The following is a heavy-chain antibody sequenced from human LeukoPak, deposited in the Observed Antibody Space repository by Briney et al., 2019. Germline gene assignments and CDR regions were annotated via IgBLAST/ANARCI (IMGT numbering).Heavy chain of an antibody. J-gene: IGHJ5*02. V-gene: IGHV4-39*01. Sequence: SETLSHTCTVSGDSISSTGYYWGWIRQPPGKGLEWIASMYHSGSTYHNPSLKSRVTISVDTSKNQLSLKLSSVTAADTAIYYCARHEHSASLYGLSWFDPWGQGTLVTVSS. D-gene: IGHD4-17*01. CDR1: GDSISSTGYY. CDR3: ARHEHSASLYGLSWFDP. CDR2: MYHSGST.